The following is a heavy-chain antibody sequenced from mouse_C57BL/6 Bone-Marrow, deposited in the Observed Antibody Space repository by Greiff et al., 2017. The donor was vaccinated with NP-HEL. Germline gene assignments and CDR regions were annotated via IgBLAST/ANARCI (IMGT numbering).Heavy chain of an antibody. CDR3: TGAEQLGRPLDY. CDR1: GYTFTSYW. D-gene: IGHD3-1*01. Sequence: EVQLQQSGTVLARPGASVKMSCKTSGYTFTSYWMHWVKQRPGQGLEWIGAIYPGNSDTSYNQKFKGKAKLTAVTSASTAYMEHSSLTNEDSAVYYCTGAEQLGRPLDYWGQGTTLTVSS. CDR2: IYPGNSDT. J-gene: IGHJ2*01. V-gene: IGHV1-5*01.